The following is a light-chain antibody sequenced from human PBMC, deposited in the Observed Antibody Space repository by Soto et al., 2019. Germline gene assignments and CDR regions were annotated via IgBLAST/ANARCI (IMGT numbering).Light chain of an antibody. V-gene: IGKV1-6*01. CDR1: QDVRHH. Sequence: AIQMTQSPSSLSASVGDRVTISCRASQDVRHHIGWYQQTPGKAPKLLIYGASSLHSGVPSRFSGSGYGTDFTLTISSLQPEDSATYFCLQDSGYSWTFGQGTKVEVK. CDR2: GAS. CDR3: LQDSGYSWT. J-gene: IGKJ1*01.